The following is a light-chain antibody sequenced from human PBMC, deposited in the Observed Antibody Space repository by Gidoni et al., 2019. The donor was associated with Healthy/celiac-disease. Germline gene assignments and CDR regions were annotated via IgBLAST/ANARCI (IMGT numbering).Light chain of an antibody. CDR1: QSVSSSY. CDR2: GAS. Sequence: EIVLTQSPGTLFLSPGERATLSYRASQSVSSSYLAWYQQKPGQAPRLLIYGASSRATGIPDRFSGSGSGTDFTLTISRLEPEDFAVYYCQQYGSSPALTFGGGTKVEIK. CDR3: QQYGSSPALT. V-gene: IGKV3-20*01. J-gene: IGKJ4*01.